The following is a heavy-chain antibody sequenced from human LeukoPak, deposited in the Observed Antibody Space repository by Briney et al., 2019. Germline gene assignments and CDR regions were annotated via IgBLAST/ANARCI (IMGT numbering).Heavy chain of an antibody. J-gene: IGHJ4*02. V-gene: IGHV3-23*01. CDR3: ARRGESTTYGDYRFDY. CDR2: ISGSSGLT. CDR1: GFTFSNHA. D-gene: IGHD4-17*01. Sequence: GGSLRLSCAASGFTFSNHAMSWVRQAPGRGLEWVSAISGSSGLTYYADSVKGRFTISRDNSKNTLFLQMNSLRAEDTAVYYCARRGESTTYGDYRFDYWGRGTLVTVSS.